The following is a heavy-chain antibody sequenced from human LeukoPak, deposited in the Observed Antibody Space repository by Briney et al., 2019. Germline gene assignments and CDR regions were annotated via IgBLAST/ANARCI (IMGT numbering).Heavy chain of an antibody. CDR3: AREDYYGSGSYPEFDY. CDR1: GFTFSSYS. J-gene: IGHJ4*02. V-gene: IGHV3-48*04. CDR2: ISRRSNSI. Sequence: GGSLRLSCAASGFTFSSYSMTWVRQAPGKGLEWVSYISRRSNSIHYADSVKGRFTISRDNAKNSLYLQMNSLRAEDTAVYYCAREDYYGSGSYPEFDYWGQGTLVTVSS. D-gene: IGHD3-10*01.